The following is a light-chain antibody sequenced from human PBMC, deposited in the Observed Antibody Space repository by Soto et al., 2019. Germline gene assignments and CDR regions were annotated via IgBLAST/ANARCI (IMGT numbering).Light chain of an antibody. CDR3: QSYHSSLSGLVV. CDR1: SSNIGAGYD. CDR2: GNS. J-gene: IGLJ2*01. Sequence: QSVLTQPPSVSGAPGQRVTISCTGSSSNIGAGYDVHWYQQLPGTAPKLLIYGNSNRPSGVPDRFSGSKSGTSASLAITGLQAEDGADYYRQSYHSSLSGLVVFGGGTKLTVL. V-gene: IGLV1-40*01.